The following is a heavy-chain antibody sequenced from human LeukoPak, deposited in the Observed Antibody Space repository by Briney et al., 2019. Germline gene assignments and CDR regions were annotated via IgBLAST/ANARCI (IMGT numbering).Heavy chain of an antibody. CDR2: IKEDGSEA. J-gene: IGHJ4*02. D-gene: IGHD3-10*02. V-gene: IGHV3-7*03. CDR3: ARDPYVSNFDY. Sequence: GGSLRLSCAASGFTFSNYWMSWVRQAPGKGPEWMGDIKEDGSEAYYVDSVKGRFTISRDNAQNSLYLHMHSLRVEDTAVYYCARDPYVSNFDYWGQGTLVTVSS. CDR1: GFTFSNYW.